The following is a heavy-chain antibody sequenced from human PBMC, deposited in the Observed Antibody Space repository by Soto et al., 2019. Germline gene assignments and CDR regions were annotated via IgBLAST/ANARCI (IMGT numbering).Heavy chain of an antibody. V-gene: IGHV3-74*01. CDR1: GFTFNNYW. Sequence: EVQLVESGGGLVQPGGSLRLSCAASGFTFNNYWMHWVRQAPGKGLVWVSRINIEGSTTDYADSVRGRFAISRDNAKNTLYLQINSLRVEDTAVYYCARGLRDFDWRLPFGYWGQGTLVTVSS. CDR3: ARGLRDFDWRLPFGY. D-gene: IGHD3-9*01. CDR2: INIEGSTT. J-gene: IGHJ4*02.